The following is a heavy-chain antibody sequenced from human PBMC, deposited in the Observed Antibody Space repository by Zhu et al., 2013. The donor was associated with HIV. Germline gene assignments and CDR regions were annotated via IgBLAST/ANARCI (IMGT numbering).Heavy chain of an antibody. CDR2: ISAYNGNT. CDR3: ARAAELNYCSGGSCDFYYYGMDV. Sequence: QVQLVQSGAEVKKPGASLKVSCKASGYTFTSYGISWVRQAPGQGLEWMGWISAYNGNTNYAQKLQGRVTMTTDTSTSTAHMELRSLRSDDTAVYYCARAAELNYCSGGSCDFYYYGMDVWGQGTTVTVSS. V-gene: IGHV1-18*01. CDR1: GYTFTSYG. D-gene: IGHD2-15*01. J-gene: IGHJ6*02.